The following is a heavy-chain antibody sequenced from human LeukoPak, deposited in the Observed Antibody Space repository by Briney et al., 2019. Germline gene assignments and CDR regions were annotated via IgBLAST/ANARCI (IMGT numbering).Heavy chain of an antibody. CDR2: ISYDGSNK. CDR3: ARSYSGSYRHFDY. Sequence: GGSLRLSCAASGFTFSSYAMHWVRQAPGKGLEWVAVISYDGSNKYYADSVKGRFTISRDNSKNTLYLQMNSLRAEDTDVYYCARSYSGSYRHFDYWGQGTLVTVSS. CDR1: GFTFSSYA. J-gene: IGHJ4*02. D-gene: IGHD1-26*01. V-gene: IGHV3-30*04.